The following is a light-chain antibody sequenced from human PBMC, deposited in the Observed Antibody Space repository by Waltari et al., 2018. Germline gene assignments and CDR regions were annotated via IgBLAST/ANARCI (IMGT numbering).Light chain of an antibody. Sequence: QSALTQPASVSESPGQSITISCTGTSSDVGGYNFVSWYQQSGKAPKLMIYEDTKRPVGVSDRFSCSKSGNTACLTISGLQAEDEADYYCCSYAGGATWLFGGGTKLTVL. CDR3: CSYAGGATWL. V-gene: IGLV2-23*01. CDR1: SSDVGGYNF. CDR2: EDT. J-gene: IGLJ2*01.